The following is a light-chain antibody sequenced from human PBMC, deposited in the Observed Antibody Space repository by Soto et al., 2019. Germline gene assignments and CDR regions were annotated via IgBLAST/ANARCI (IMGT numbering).Light chain of an antibody. CDR2: DVY. V-gene: IGLV2-14*03. Sequence: QSVLTQPASVSGSPGQSIAISCIGVRTDGDGHDYVSWYQQHPGQAPQLIIYDVYNRPSGVSDRFSGSKSGNTASLIISGLQAEDEADYFCTSYTATSPFYVSGAGTKVTVL. CDR1: RTDGDGHDY. CDR3: TSYTATSPFYV. J-gene: IGLJ1*01.